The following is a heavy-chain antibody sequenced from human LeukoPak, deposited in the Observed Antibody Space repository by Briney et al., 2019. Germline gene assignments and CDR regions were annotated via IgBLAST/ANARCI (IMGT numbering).Heavy chain of an antibody. V-gene: IGHV1-18*01. CDR1: GYTFTSYG. CDR3: ARGTHGPLFDY. J-gene: IGHJ4*02. Sequence: ASVKVSCKASGYTFTSYGISWVRQAPGQGLEWMGWISAYNGNTNYAQKFQGRVTMTRDTSTSTVYMELSSLRSEDTAVYYCARGTHGPLFDYWGQGTLVTVSS. CDR2: ISAYNGNT. D-gene: IGHD5-24*01.